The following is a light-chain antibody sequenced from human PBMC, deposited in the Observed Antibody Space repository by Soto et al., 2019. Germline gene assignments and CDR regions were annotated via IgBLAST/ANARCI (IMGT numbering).Light chain of an antibody. CDR3: SSYAGSNSWV. CDR2: AVS. Sequence: QSALTQPPSASGSPGQSVTISCTGTSSDVGGYNYVSWYQQHPGKAPKFMIYAVSQRPSGVPDRFSGSKSGNTASLTVSGLQAEDEADYYCSSYAGSNSWVFGGGTKLTVL. J-gene: IGLJ3*02. CDR1: SSDVGGYNY. V-gene: IGLV2-8*01.